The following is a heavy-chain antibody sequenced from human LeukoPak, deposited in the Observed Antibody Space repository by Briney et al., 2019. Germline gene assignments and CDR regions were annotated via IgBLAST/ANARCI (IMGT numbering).Heavy chain of an antibody. J-gene: IGHJ1*01. V-gene: IGHV4-30-4*08. CDR3: ASRRPQQYFQH. Sequence: SQTLSLTCTVSGGSISSGDYYWSWIRQPPGKGLEWIGYIYYSGSTYYNPSLKSRVTISVDTSKNQFSLKLSSVTAADTAVYYYASRRPQQYFQHWGQGTLVTVSS. CDR2: IYYSGST. CDR1: GGSISSGDYY. D-gene: IGHD1-1*01.